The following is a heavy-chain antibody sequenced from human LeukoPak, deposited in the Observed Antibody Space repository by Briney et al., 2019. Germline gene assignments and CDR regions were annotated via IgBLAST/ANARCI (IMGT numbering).Heavy chain of an antibody. CDR3: ASSSSSWYPFDY. D-gene: IGHD6-13*01. V-gene: IGHV1-69*13. CDR1: GGTFSSYA. Sequence: SVKVSCKASGGTFSSYAISWVRQAPGQGLEWMGGIIPIFGTANYAQKFQGRVTITADESTSTAYMELSSLRSEDTAVYYCASSSSSWYPFDYWGQGTLVTVSS. CDR2: IIPIFGTA. J-gene: IGHJ4*02.